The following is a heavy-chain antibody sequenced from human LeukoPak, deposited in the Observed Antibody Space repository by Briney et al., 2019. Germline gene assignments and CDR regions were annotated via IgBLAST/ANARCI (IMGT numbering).Heavy chain of an antibody. D-gene: IGHD2-21*01. CDR1: GFTFSSYS. CDR3: ARHPSRCGGDCYSAGDY. CDR2: ISSSSSTI. Sequence: GGSLRLSCAASGFTFSSYSMNWVRQAPGKGLEWVSYISSSSSTIYYADSVKGRFTISRDNAKNSLYLQMNSLRAEDTAVYYCARHPSRCGGDCYSAGDYWGQGTLVTVSS. V-gene: IGHV3-48*01. J-gene: IGHJ4*02.